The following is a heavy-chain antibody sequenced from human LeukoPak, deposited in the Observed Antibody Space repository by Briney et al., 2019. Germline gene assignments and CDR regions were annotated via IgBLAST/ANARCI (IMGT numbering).Heavy chain of an antibody. CDR1: GFTFSSYA. Sequence: GGSLRLSCAASGFTFSSYAMSWVRQAPGKGLEWISAISGSGGSTYYADSVKGRFTISRDNSKNTLYLQMNGLRAEDTAVYYCAKEKDYDSSGYYPAPLDYWGQGTLVTVSS. V-gene: IGHV3-23*01. CDR2: ISGSGGST. CDR3: AKEKDYDSSGYYPAPLDY. D-gene: IGHD3-22*01. J-gene: IGHJ4*02.